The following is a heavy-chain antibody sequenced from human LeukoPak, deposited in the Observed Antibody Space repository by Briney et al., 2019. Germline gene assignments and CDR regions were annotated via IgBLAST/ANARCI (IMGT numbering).Heavy chain of an antibody. V-gene: IGHV3-66*02. Sequence: GGSPRLSCAVSGSTVESNYMSWARQAPGKGLEWVSVIYSGGDTDYADSVKGRFTISRDNSKNTVYLQMDNLRPEDTAVYYCARLDDSNSRRPENDAFDVWGQGTTVTVSS. CDR2: IYSGGDT. J-gene: IGHJ3*01. D-gene: IGHD3-22*01. CDR3: ARLDDSNSRRPENDAFDV. CDR1: GSTVESNY.